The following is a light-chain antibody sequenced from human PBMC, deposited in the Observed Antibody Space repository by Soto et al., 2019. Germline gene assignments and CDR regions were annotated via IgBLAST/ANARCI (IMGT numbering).Light chain of an antibody. V-gene: IGKV3-20*01. J-gene: IGKJ1*01. Sequence: EIVLTQSPGTLSLSPRERATLSCRASQSVSSTYLAWYQQKPGQAPRLLIYGASNRATGIPDRFSGSGSGTDFTLTISRLEPEDFALYYCQQYGISPPWTFGQGTKVEIK. CDR2: GAS. CDR1: QSVSSTY. CDR3: QQYGISPPWT.